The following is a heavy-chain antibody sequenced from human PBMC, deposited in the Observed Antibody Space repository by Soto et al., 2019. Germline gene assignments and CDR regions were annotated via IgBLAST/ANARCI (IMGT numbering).Heavy chain of an antibody. CDR1: GGSFSGYY. D-gene: IGHD2-15*01. Sequence: SETLSLTCAVYGGSFSGYYWSWIRQPPGKGLEWIGEINHSGSTNYNPSLKSRVTISVDTSKNQFSLKLSSVTAADTAVYYCARRYCSGGSCYSRSRYWFDPWGQGTLVT. CDR2: INHSGST. J-gene: IGHJ5*02. V-gene: IGHV4-34*01. CDR3: ARRYCSGGSCYSRSRYWFDP.